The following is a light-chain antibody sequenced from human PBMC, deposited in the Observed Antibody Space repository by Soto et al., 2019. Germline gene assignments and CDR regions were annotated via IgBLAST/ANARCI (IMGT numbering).Light chain of an antibody. J-gene: IGLJ1*01. Sequence: QSVLTQPPSASWTPGQRVTISWSGSSSNIGSHTVNWYQQLPGTAPKLLMYSNNQRPSGVPDRFSGSKFGTSASLAISGLQSEDEADYYCATWDDGLNGYVFGTGTKLTVL. CDR3: ATWDDGLNGYV. CDR2: SNN. V-gene: IGLV1-44*01. CDR1: SSNIGSHT.